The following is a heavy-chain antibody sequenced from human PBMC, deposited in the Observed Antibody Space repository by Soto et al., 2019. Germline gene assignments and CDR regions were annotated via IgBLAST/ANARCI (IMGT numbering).Heavy chain of an antibody. Sequence: PGGSLRLSCAASGFTSSSFGMHWVRQAPGKGLEYVSAINTGAATSYVDSVRGRFTISRDNSKNTLYLQMSSLRHEDTALYYCVTGYSCGWYEIYWGQGT. D-gene: IGHD6-19*01. J-gene: IGHJ4*02. V-gene: IGHV3-64D*06. CDR3: VTGYSCGWYEIY. CDR2: INTGAAT. CDR1: GFTSSSFG.